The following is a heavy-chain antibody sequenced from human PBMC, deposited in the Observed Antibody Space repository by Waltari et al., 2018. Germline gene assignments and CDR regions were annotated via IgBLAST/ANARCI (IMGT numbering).Heavy chain of an antibody. D-gene: IGHD6-13*01. V-gene: IGHV1-45*02. CDR3: ASLSSSWRDAFDI. CDR2: ITPVNGNT. Sequence: QMQLVQSGAEVKKTGSSVKVSCTASGYTFTYRYLNWVRQAPVKALEWMGLITPVNGNTNYAQKLQDRATTTRDRSMSTAYMELSSRRSEDTVMYYGASLSSSWRDAFDIWGQGTMVTVSS. J-gene: IGHJ3*02. CDR1: GYTFTYRY.